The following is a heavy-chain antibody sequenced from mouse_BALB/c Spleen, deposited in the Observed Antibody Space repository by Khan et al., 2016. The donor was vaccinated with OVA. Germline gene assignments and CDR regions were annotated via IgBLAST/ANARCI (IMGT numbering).Heavy chain of an antibody. CDR2: IYHFNDDT. V-gene: IGHV1S136*01. D-gene: IGHD1-1*01. CDR1: GYTFTSYV. CDR3: APVGTYYVSFAY. Sequence: VQLQQSGPELVKPGASVKMSCKASGYTFTSYVMHWVKQKPGLGLEWIGYIYHFNDDTKYNEKFKGKATLTSARSSSTAYMARSSLTSEVSAVGYCAPVGTYYVSFAYWGQGTLVTVSA. J-gene: IGHJ3*01.